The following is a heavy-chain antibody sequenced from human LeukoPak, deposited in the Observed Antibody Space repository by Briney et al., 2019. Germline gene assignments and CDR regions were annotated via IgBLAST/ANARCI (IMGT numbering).Heavy chain of an antibody. CDR1: GGSFSGYY. Sequence: SETLSLTCAVYGGSFSGYYWSWIRQPPGKGLEWIGEINHSGSTNYNPSLKSRVTISVDTSKNQFSLKLSSVTAADTAVYYCAREGGPGVVVPAARTFDPWGQGTLVTVSS. D-gene: IGHD2-2*01. CDR3: AREGGPGVVVPAARTFDP. V-gene: IGHV4-34*01. CDR2: INHSGST. J-gene: IGHJ5*02.